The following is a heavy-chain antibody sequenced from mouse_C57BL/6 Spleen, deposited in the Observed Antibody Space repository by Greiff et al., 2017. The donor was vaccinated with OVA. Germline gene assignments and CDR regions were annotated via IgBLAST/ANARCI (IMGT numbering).Heavy chain of an antibody. V-gene: IGHV5-4*01. CDR3: ARDESPGYFDY. CDR1: GFTFSSYA. CDR2: ISDGGSYT. Sequence: EVQGVESGGGLVKPGGSLKLSCAASGFTFSSYAMSWVRQTPEKRLEWVATISDGGSYTYYPDNVKGRFTISRDNAKNNLYLQMSHLKSEDTAMYYCARDESPGYFDYWGQGTTLTVSS. J-gene: IGHJ2*01.